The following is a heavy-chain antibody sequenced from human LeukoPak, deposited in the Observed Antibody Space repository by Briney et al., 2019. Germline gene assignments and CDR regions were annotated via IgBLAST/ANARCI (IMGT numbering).Heavy chain of an antibody. CDR1: GYIFTSYG. Sequence: ASVKVSCEASGYIFTSYGFAWVRQAPGQGLEWMGWISAPNGNTNYAQKFQGRVTMTTDTSTSTAYMELRSLTSDDTAMYYCARDPKGVTPLDYWGQGTLVTVSS. CDR2: ISAPNGNT. D-gene: IGHD3-10*01. CDR3: ARDPKGVTPLDY. J-gene: IGHJ4*02. V-gene: IGHV1-18*01.